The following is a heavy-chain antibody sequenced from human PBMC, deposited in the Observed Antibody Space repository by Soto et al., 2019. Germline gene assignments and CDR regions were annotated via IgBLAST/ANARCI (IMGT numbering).Heavy chain of an antibody. D-gene: IGHD3-16*02. J-gene: IGHJ4*02. CDR2: IYSGGST. CDR3: ALRSGGELSVFY. Sequence: EVQLVETGGGLIQPGGSLRLSCAASGFTVSSNYMSWVRQAPGKGLEWVSVIYSGGSTYYAVSVKGRFTISRDNSKNTLYLQMNSLRAEDTAVYYCALRSGGELSVFYWGQGTLVTVSS. CDR1: GFTVSSNY. V-gene: IGHV3-53*02.